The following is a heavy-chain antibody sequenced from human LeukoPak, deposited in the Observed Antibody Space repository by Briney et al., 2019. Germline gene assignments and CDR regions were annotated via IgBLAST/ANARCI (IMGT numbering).Heavy chain of an antibody. D-gene: IGHD3-10*01. Sequence: SETLSLTCNVSGGSISSGPYYWTWIRQHPGKRLEWLGYIHISGTTYYSTSLKSRLTISLDTSKNQLSLRLNSMTAADTAVYYCASMVRGTEYYQHWGQGTLVTVSS. CDR2: IHISGTT. CDR1: GGSISSGPYY. CDR3: ASMVRGTEYYQH. J-gene: IGHJ1*01. V-gene: IGHV4-31*03.